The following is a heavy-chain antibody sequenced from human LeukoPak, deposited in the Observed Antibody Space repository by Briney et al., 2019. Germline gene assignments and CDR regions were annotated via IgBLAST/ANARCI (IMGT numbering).Heavy chain of an antibody. CDR1: GGSISSSSYY. Sequence: SETLSLTCTVSGGSISSSSYYWGWIRQTPGQGLEWIGEINDSETTNYNPSLKSRATISVDTSKNQFSLKLSSVTAADTAFYYCAREACSGGDCTNFDYWGQGTLVTVSS. CDR2: INDSETT. J-gene: IGHJ4*02. D-gene: IGHD2-21*01. V-gene: IGHV4-39*07. CDR3: AREACSGGDCTNFDY.